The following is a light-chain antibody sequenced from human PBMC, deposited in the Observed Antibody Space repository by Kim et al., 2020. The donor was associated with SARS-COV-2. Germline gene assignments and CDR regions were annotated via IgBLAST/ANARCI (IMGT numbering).Light chain of an antibody. V-gene: IGKV4-1*01. CDR1: QSVLYSSNNKNY. CDR3: QQYYSSPLT. Sequence: ANINCKSSQSVLYSSNNKNYLAWYQQKPGPPPKLLIYWASTRESGVPDRFSGSGSGTDFTLTISSLQAEDVAVYYCQQYYSSPLTFGGGTKVDIK. J-gene: IGKJ4*01. CDR2: WAS.